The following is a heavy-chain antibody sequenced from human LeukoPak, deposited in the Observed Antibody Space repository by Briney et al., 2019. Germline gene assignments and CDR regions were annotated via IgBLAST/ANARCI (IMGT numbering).Heavy chain of an antibody. V-gene: IGHV1-46*03. Sequence: ASVKVSCKASGGTFSSYAISWVRQAPGQGLEWMGIINPSGGSTSYAQKFQGRVTMTRDTSTSTVYMELSSLRSEDTAVYYCARDFSGWLQYGDYWGQGTLVTVSS. J-gene: IGHJ4*02. CDR2: INPSGGST. CDR3: ARDFSGWLQYGDY. D-gene: IGHD5-24*01. CDR1: GGTFSSYA.